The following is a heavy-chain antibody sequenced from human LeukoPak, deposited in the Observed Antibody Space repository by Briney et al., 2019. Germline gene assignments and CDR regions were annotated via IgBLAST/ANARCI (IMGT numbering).Heavy chain of an antibody. D-gene: IGHD1/OR15-1a*01. V-gene: IGHV3-48*04. J-gene: IGHJ4*02. CDR3: ARDSSGTHDGGAFDI. Sequence: GGSLRLSCAASRFTFSDYDMNWVRQAPGKGLEWVSYISGTSSTIYYADSVKGRFTISRDNAKNSLYLQMNSLRAEDTAVHYCARDSSGTHDGGAFDIWGQGTLVTVSS. CDR2: ISGTSSTI. CDR1: RFTFSDYD.